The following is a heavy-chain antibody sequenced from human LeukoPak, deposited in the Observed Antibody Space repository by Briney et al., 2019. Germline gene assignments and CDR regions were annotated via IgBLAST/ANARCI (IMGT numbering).Heavy chain of an antibody. J-gene: IGHJ5*02. D-gene: IGHD6-6*01. V-gene: IGHV1-2*02. CDR3: ARDPTYSSSSQDNWFDP. Sequence: VASVKVSCKASGYTFTGYYMHWVRQAPGQGLEWMGWINPNSGGTNYAQKFQGRVTMTRDMSISTAYMELSRLRSDDTAVYYCARDPTYSSSSQDNWFDPWGQGTLVTVSS. CDR2: INPNSGGT. CDR1: GYTFTGYY.